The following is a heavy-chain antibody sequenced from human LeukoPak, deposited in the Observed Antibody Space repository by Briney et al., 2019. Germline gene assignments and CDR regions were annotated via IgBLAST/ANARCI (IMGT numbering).Heavy chain of an antibody. CDR2: INPSVGST. Sequence: ASVKVSCKASGYTFTTYYMNWVRQAPGQGFEWMGIINPSVGSTSYAQMFQDRVTMTRDTSTSTVYMELSSLRFEDTAVYYCVRGGYDFSSGYYPSRWGQGTLVTVSS. CDR3: VRGGYDFSSGYYPSR. D-gene: IGHD3-3*01. CDR1: GYTFTTYY. V-gene: IGHV1-46*01. J-gene: IGHJ4*02.